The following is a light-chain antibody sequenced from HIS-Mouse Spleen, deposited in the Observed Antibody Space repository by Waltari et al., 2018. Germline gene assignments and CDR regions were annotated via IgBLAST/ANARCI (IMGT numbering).Light chain of an antibody. CDR3: SSYTSSSTLEGVV. J-gene: IGLJ2*01. V-gene: IGLV2-14*03. Sequence: QSALTHPASVSRSPGHSITTSCTRTSTVPGGYIYVPWSQQHPGKAPKLMIYHVSNRPSGVSNRFSGSKSGNTASLTISGLQAEDEADYYCSSYTSSSTLEGVVFGGGTKLTVL. CDR2: HVS. CDR1: STVPGGYIY.